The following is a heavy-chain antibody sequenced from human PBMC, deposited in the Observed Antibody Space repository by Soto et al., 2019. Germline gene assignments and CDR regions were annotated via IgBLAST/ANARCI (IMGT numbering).Heavy chain of an antibody. CDR1: GYTFTSYY. J-gene: IGHJ5*02. CDR2: INPSGGST. V-gene: IGHV1-46*01. CDR3: ARDKDSSGWFYNWFEP. D-gene: IGHD6-19*01. Sequence: GASVKVSCKASGYTFTSYYMHWVRQAPGQGLEWMGIINPSGGSTSYAQKFQGRVTMTRDTSTSTVYMELSSLRSEDTAVDYCARDKDSSGWFYNWFEPWGQGTLVTVSS.